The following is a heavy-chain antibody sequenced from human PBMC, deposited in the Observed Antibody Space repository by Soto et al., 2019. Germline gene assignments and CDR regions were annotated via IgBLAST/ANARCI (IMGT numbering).Heavy chain of an antibody. Sequence: HPGGSLRLSCAASGFTFSSYAMSWVRQAPGKGLEWVSAISGSGGSTYYADSVKGRFTISRDNSKNTLYLQMNSLRAEDTAVYYCEGDSSSLLGPRAASDWGQGTRVTVSS. CDR1: GFTFSSYA. D-gene: IGHD6-13*01. J-gene: IGHJ4*02. CDR2: ISGSGGST. V-gene: IGHV3-23*01. CDR3: EGDSSSLLGPRAASD.